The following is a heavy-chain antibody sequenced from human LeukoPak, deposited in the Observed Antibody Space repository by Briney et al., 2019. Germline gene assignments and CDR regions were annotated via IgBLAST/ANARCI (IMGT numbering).Heavy chain of an antibody. CDR2: IKPKTDGETT. D-gene: IGHD2-21*01. Sequence: SGGSLRLSCAASGFTFSNAYMNWVRQAPGKGLEWVGRIKPKTDGETTEYAAPVKGRFSISRDDSKNMLYLQMNNLKTEDTAVYYCITPLPYSAQGGQGTLVTASS. CDR3: ITPLPYSAQ. J-gene: IGHJ4*02. V-gene: IGHV3-15*07. CDR1: GFTFSNAY.